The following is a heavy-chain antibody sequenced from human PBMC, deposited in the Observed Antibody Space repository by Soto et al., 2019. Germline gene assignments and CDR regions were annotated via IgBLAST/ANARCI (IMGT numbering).Heavy chain of an antibody. CDR1: GGSISSGGYS. D-gene: IGHD3-10*01. CDR2: IYHSGST. V-gene: IGHV4-30-2*01. J-gene: IGHJ6*02. CDR3: ARGLIKGSGSYFPGPGTARGMDV. Sequence: SETLSLTCAVSGGSISSGGYSWSWIRQPPGKGLEWIGYIYHSGSTYYNPSLKSRVTISVDTSKNQFSLKLSSVTAADTAVYYCARGLIKGSGSYFPGPGTARGMDVWGQGSAVTVPS.